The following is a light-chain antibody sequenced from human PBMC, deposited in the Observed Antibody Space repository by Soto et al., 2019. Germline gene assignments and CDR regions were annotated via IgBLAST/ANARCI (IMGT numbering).Light chain of an antibody. CDR3: QKYGSSLLT. V-gene: IGKV3-20*01. CDR2: GAS. Sequence: EIVLTQSPGTLSPSPGERATLSCRASQSVSSRFLGWYQQKPGQAPRLPFYGASSRATGLPARFSGSGSGTDFTLTISSLEPEDFAVYYCQKYGSSLLTFGGGTELEIK. CDR1: QSVSSRF. J-gene: IGKJ4*01.